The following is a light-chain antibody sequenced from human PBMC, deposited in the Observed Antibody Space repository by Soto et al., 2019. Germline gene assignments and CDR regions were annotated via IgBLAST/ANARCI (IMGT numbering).Light chain of an antibody. CDR2: DDN. J-gene: IGLJ1*01. Sequence: QSVLXQPPSVSAAPGQKVTIFCSGSSSNIGGNSVSWYQQLPGTAPKLLIYDDNKRPSGIPDRFSGSKSGTSATLDITGFQTGDEADYYCGSWDSSLSAYVFGTGTKVTVL. CDR1: SSNIGGNS. CDR3: GSWDSSLSAYV. V-gene: IGLV1-51*01.